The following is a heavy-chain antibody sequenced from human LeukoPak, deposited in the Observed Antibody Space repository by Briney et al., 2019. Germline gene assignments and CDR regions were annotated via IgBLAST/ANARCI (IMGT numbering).Heavy chain of an antibody. CDR2: IASETYGGTA. CDR3: AELGITMIGGV. J-gene: IGHJ6*04. V-gene: IGHV3-49*04. Sequence: HTGGSLRLSCTASGFTFGDYAMTWVRQAPGKGLEWVGFIASETYGGTAEYAASVKGRFTISRDDSKSIAYLQMNSLRAEDTAVYYCAELGITMIGGVWGKGTTVTISS. CDR1: GFTFGDYA. D-gene: IGHD3-10*02.